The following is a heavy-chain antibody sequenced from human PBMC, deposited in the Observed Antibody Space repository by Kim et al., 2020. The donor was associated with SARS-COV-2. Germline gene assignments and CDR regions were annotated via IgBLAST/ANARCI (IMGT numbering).Heavy chain of an antibody. Sequence: SVKGRFTISRDNSKNTLYLQMNSLRAEDTAVYYCARDYSSSEYYYYGMDVWGQGTTVTVSS. CDR3: ARDYSSSEYYYYGMDV. V-gene: IGHV3-30*07. J-gene: IGHJ6*02. D-gene: IGHD6-13*01.